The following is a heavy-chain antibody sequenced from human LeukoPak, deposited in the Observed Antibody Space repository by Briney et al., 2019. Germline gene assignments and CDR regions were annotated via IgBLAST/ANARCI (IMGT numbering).Heavy chain of an antibody. Sequence: SETLSLTCTVSGGSISSYYWSWIRQPPGKGLEWIGYIYYSGSTNYNPSLKSRVTISVDTSKNQFSLKLSSVTAADTAVYYCARVKKGSGSYSLNFDYWGQGTLVTVSS. D-gene: IGHD3-10*01. J-gene: IGHJ4*02. CDR3: ARVKKGSGSYSLNFDY. CDR1: GGSISSYY. V-gene: IGHV4-59*01. CDR2: IYYSGST.